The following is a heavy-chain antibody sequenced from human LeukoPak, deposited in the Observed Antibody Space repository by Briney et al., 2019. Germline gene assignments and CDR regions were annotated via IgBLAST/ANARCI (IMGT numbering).Heavy chain of an antibody. CDR2: IKQDGSEK. J-gene: IGHJ5*02. Sequence: GGSMRLSCAASGFTFSSYWMSWVRQAPGKGLEWVANIKQDGSEKYYVDSVKGRFTISRDNAKNSLYLQMNSLRAEDTAVYYCARDPQSSSWYPNWFDPWGQGTLVTVSS. CDR1: GFTFSSYW. V-gene: IGHV3-7*03. CDR3: ARDPQSSSWYPNWFDP. D-gene: IGHD6-13*01.